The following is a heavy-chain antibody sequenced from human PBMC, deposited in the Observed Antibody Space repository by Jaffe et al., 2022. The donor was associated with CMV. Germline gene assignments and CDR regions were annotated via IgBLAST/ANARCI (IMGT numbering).Heavy chain of an antibody. CDR1: GFRFSSYE. CDR2: ITSSGSTI. Sequence: EVQLVESGGGLVQPGGSLRLSCAASGFRFSSYEMNWVRQAPGKGLEWVSYITSSGSTIYYADSVKGRFTISRDNAKNSLYLQMNSLRAEDTAVYYCARKTVTWFDYWGQGTQVIVSS. J-gene: IGHJ4*02. D-gene: IGHD4-4*01. CDR3: ARKTVTWFDY. V-gene: IGHV3-48*03.